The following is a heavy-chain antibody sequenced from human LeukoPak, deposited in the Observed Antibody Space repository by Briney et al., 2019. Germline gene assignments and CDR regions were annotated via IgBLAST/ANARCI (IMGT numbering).Heavy chain of an antibody. V-gene: IGHV1-8*01. J-gene: IGHJ3*02. CDR2: MNPNSGNT. D-gene: IGHD3-22*01. CDR1: GYTFTSYD. Sequence: GASVKVSCKASGYTFTSYDINWVRQATGQGLEWMGWMNPNSGNTGYAQKFQGRVTMTRNTSISTAYMELSSLRSEDTAVYYCARANYYDSSGYYYREDGAFDIWGQGTMVTVSS. CDR3: ARANYYDSSGYYYREDGAFDI.